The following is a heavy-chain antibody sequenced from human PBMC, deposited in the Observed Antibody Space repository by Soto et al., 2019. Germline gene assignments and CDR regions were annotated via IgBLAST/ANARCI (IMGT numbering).Heavy chain of an antibody. CDR1: GGTFNSYG. J-gene: IGHJ6*02. CDR2: IIPIFGAA. CDR3: ARDGRWNYGRGGMDV. D-gene: IGHD1-7*01. Sequence: GASVKVSCKASGGTFNSYGINWVRQAPGQGLEWMGGIIPIFGAANYAQRFQGRVTITADESTSTAYMELSRLRSEDTAVYYCARDGRWNYGRGGMDVWGQGTTVTVSS. V-gene: IGHV1-69*13.